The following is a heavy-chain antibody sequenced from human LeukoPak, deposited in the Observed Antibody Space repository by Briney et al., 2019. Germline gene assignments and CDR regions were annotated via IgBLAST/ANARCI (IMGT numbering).Heavy chain of an antibody. D-gene: IGHD3-22*01. CDR3: AKYGDYGMTQIEPMIVVAYFDY. CDR2: YIYYSASPYYSGSA. V-gene: IGHV4-39*01. Sequence: SETLSLTCTVSGASISSGGYYWGWIRQHPGKGLEWIGYIYYSASPYYSGSANYNPSLKSRLTISVDTSKNQFSLKLSSVTAADTAVYYCAKYGDYGMTQIEPMIVVAYFDYWGQGTLVTVSS. J-gene: IGHJ4*02. CDR1: GASISSGGYY.